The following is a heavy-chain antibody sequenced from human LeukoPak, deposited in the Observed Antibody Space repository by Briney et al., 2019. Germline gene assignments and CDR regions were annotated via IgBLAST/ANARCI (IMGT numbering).Heavy chain of an antibody. J-gene: IGHJ3*01. CDR2: ISSTSSYI. D-gene: IGHD3-16*01. CDR1: GFTFSTYS. Sequence: GGSLRLSCAASGFTFSTYSMNWVRQAPGKGLEWVSSISSTSSYIYYADSVKGRFTISRDNSKNTLYLQMNSLRLEDTAVYYCAKSAVAVGLGAFDVWGRGTVVTVSS. CDR3: AKSAVAVGLGAFDV. V-gene: IGHV3-21*04.